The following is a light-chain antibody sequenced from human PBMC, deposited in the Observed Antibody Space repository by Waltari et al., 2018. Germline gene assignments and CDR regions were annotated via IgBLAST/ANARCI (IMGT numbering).Light chain of an antibody. V-gene: IGKV1-33*01. CDR2: STS. J-gene: IGKJ1*01. CDR3: QQYDDLPWT. Sequence: DIQMTQSPSSLSASVGDKVSITCHASQDISNWLAWYQQKPGKAPKALIYSTSNLQIGVPSRFSGSGSGTDYTLTMSSLQPEDIAIYYCQQYDDLPWTFGQGTKVEVK. CDR1: QDISNW.